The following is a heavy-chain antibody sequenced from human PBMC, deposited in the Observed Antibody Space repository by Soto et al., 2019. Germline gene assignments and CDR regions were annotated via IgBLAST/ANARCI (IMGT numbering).Heavy chain of an antibody. J-gene: IGHJ6*02. D-gene: IGHD2-2*01. V-gene: IGHV1-24*01. CDR3: ATRVVPAAAMYYYYYGMDV. CDR1: GYTLTELS. Sequence: ASVKVSCKVSGYTLTELSMHWVRQAPGKGLEWMGGFDPEDGETIYAQKFQGRVTMTEDTSTDTAYMELSSLRSEDTAVYYCATRVVPAAAMYYYYYGMDVWGQGTTVTVSS. CDR2: FDPEDGET.